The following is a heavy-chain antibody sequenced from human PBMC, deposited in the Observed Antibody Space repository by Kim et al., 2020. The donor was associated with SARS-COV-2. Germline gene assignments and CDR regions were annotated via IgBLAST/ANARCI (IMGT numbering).Heavy chain of an antibody. CDR1: GFTFSSYS. V-gene: IGHV3-21*01. Sequence: LSLTCAASGFTFSSYSMNWVRQAPGKGLEWFASISGSGNYIYYADSVKGRFTISRDNAKKSLFVQMNSLRADDTGVYYCARLEGLYGMDVWGQGTTVTVSS. J-gene: IGHJ6*02. CDR3: ARLEGLYGMDV. CDR2: ISGSGNYI.